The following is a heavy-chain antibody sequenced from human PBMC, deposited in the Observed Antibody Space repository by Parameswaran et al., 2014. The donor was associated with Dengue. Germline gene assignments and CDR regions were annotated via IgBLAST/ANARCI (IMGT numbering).Heavy chain of an antibody. V-gene: IGHV3-21*01. CDR3: ARAGYCSGGSCYADY. Sequence: VRQMPGKGLEWVSSISSSSSYIYYADSVKGRFTISRDNAKNSLYLQMNSLRAEDTAVYYCARAGYCSGGSCYADYWGQGTLVTVSS. J-gene: IGHJ4*02. CDR2: ISSSSSYI. D-gene: IGHD2-15*01.